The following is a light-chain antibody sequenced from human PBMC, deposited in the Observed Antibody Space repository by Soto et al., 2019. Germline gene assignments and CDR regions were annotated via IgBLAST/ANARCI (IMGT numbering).Light chain of an antibody. CDR2: SNN. Sequence: QSVLTQPPSVSGTPGQRVAISCSGSSSNIGSNTVNWYQQLPGTAPKLLIYSNNQQPSGVPDRFSGSKSGTSASLAISGLQSEDEAAYYCAAWDDSLNGYVFGSGTKLTVL. CDR1: SSNIGSNT. J-gene: IGLJ1*01. V-gene: IGLV1-44*01. CDR3: AAWDDSLNGYV.